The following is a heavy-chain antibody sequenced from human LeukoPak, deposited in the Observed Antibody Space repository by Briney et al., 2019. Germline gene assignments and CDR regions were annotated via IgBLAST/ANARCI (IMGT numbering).Heavy chain of an antibody. CDR3: ARDKPRGSYYGSIFDS. V-gene: IGHV3-7*01. CDR1: GFTFSSYW. CDR2: IRDDGGEI. J-gene: IGHJ4*02. Sequence: GESLKISCEASGFTFSSYWMSWVRQAPGKGLEWVANIRDDGGEIHYVDSVKGRFTISRDNAKSSLFLQMNSLRAEDAAVYYCARDKPRGSYYGSIFDSWGQGTLVTVSS. D-gene: IGHD1-26*01.